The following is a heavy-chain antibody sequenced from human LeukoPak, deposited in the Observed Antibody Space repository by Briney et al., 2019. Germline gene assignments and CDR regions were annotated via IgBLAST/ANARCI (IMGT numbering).Heavy chain of an antibody. J-gene: IGHJ4*02. D-gene: IGHD3-22*01. V-gene: IGHV3-23*01. CDR2: ITGSGTGT. CDR3: ARRTSGSFDQ. CDR1: EFTFSGYD. Sequence: GGSLRLSCAASEFTFSGYDMNWVRQAPGKGLEWVSTITGSGTGTFYADSVKGRFTISRDNSKNTLYLQMDTLRAEDTAVYYCARRTSGSFDQWGQGILVTVSS.